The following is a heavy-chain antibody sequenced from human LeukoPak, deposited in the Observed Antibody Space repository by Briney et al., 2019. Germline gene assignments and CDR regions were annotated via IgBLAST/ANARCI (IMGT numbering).Heavy chain of an antibody. Sequence: PGGSLRLSCVASGFTFRSYSMNWVRQAPGKGLEWVSYIDETSYTIHYADSVKGRFTISRDNAKNSLYLQMNRLRDEDTAVYYCARALLGGDYWGRGTLVTVSS. CDR1: GFTFRSYS. J-gene: IGHJ4*01. D-gene: IGHD2-21*01. CDR3: ARALLGGDY. V-gene: IGHV3-48*02. CDR2: IDETSYTI.